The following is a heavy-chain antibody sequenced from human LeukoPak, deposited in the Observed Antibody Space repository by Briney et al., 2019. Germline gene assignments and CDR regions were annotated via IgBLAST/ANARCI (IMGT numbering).Heavy chain of an antibody. J-gene: IGHJ6*03. V-gene: IGHV4-34*01. CDR3: ARGLSTPRYYYDSSGYYRTYYYYYMDV. CDR2: INHSGST. Sequence: PSETLSLTCAVYGGSFSGYYWSWIRQPPGKGLEWIGGINHSGSTNYNPSLKSRVTISVDTSKNQFSLKLSSVTTADTAVYYCARGLSTPRYYYDSSGYYRTYYYYYMDVWGKGTTVTVS. CDR1: GGSFSGYY. D-gene: IGHD3-22*01.